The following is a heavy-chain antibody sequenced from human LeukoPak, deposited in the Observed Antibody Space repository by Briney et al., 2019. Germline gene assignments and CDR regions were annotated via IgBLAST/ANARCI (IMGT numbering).Heavy chain of an antibody. CDR2: IWYDGSNK. V-gene: IGHV3-33*01. J-gene: IGHJ4*02. Sequence: GALRLSCAASGFTFSSYGMHWVRQAPGKGLEWVAVIWYDGSNKYYADSVKGRFTISRDNSKNTLYLQTNSLRAEDTAVYYCASTSGWYEPIDYWGQGTLVTVSS. CDR1: GFTFSSYG. D-gene: IGHD6-19*01. CDR3: ASTSGWYEPIDY.